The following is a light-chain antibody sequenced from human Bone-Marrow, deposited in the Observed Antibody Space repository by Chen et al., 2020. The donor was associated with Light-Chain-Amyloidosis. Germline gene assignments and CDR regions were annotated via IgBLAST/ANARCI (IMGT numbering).Light chain of an antibody. V-gene: IGLV3-21*02. CDR2: DDS. CDR3: QVWDRSSDRPV. CDR1: NIGSTS. J-gene: IGLJ3*02. Sequence: SSVLTPPSSVSVAPGPTATIACGGNNIGSTSVHGYQQTPGQAPLLVVYDDSDRPSGIPERLAGSNSGNTATRTISRVEAGDEADYYCQVWDRSSDRPVCGGGTKLTVL.